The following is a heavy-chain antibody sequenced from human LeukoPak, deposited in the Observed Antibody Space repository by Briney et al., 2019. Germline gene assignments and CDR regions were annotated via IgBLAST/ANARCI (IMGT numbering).Heavy chain of an antibody. V-gene: IGHV4-34*01. D-gene: IGHD6-19*01. CDR1: GGSFSGYY. Sequence: PSETLSLTCAVYGGSFSGYYWSWIRQPPGKGLEWIGEINHSGSTNYNPSLKSRVTISVGTSKNQFSLKLSSVTAADTAVYYCARALLDVAEDYWGQGTLVTVSS. J-gene: IGHJ4*02. CDR3: ARALLDVAEDY. CDR2: INHSGST.